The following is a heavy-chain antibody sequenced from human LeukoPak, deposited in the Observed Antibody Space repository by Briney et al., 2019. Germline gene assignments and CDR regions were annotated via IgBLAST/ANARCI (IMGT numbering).Heavy chain of an antibody. V-gene: IGHV3-23*01. CDR2: IIGSGGRT. D-gene: IGHD6-19*01. CDR1: GFTFSIYT. Sequence: GGSLRLSCATSGFTFSIYTMTWVRQSPGKGLEAFSTIIGSGGRTYHADSVKGRFTISRDNSKNTLYLQMNSLRAEDTAVYYCAKASSDSSGWSYYWGQGTLVTVSS. CDR3: AKASSDSSGWSYY. J-gene: IGHJ4*02.